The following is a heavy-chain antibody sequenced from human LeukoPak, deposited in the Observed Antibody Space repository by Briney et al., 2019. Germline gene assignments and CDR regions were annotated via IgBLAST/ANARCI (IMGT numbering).Heavy chain of an antibody. Sequence: SETLSLTCTVSGGSISSGGYYWSWIRQHPGKGLEWIGYIYYSGSTYYNPSLKSRVTISVDTSKNQFSLKLSSVTATDTAVYYCARGGRYGKFDYWGQGTLVTVSS. D-gene: IGHD5-18*01. V-gene: IGHV4-31*03. CDR2: IYYSGST. J-gene: IGHJ4*02. CDR3: ARGGRYGKFDY. CDR1: GGSISSGGYY.